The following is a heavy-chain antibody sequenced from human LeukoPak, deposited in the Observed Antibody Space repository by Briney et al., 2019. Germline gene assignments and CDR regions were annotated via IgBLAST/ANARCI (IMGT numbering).Heavy chain of an antibody. CDR2: INPNSGGT. J-gene: IGHJ4*02. Sequence: GASVKVSCKASGYTFTGYYIHWVRQAPGQGLEWMGWINPNSGGTNYAQKFQGRVTMTRDTSISTAYMELSRLRSDDTAVYYCASYNRWFGELRIPYFEYWGQGTLVTVSS. V-gene: IGHV1-2*02. CDR3: ASYNRWFGELRIPYFEY. D-gene: IGHD3-10*01. CDR1: GYTFTGYY.